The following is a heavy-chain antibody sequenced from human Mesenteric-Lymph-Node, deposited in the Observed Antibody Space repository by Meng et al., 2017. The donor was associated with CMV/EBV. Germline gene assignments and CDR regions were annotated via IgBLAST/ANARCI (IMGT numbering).Heavy chain of an antibody. CDR2: ISGSGGST. Sequence: GESLKISCAASGFTFSSYAMSWVRQAPGKGLEWVSAISGSGGSTYYADSVKGRFTISRDNSKNTLYLQMNSLRAEDTAVYYCAKGQWLAPYNLDYWGQGTPVTVSS. CDR1: GFTFSSYA. V-gene: IGHV3-23*01. CDR3: AKGQWLAPYNLDY. J-gene: IGHJ4*02. D-gene: IGHD6-19*01.